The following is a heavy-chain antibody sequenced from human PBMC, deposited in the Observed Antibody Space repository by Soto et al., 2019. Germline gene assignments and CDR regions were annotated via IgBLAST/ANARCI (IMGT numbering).Heavy chain of an antibody. J-gene: IGHJ6*04. CDR2: IDGEGGEK. CDR1: EFTFSSYW. Sequence: GGSLRLSCETSEFTFSSYWMTWVRRTPGKGLEWVANIDGEGGEKNYADSVKGRFTISRDNCKNTLYLQMNSLRAEDTAVYYCAKGARFLEWLSPTDVWGKGTTVTVSS. V-gene: IGHV3-7*05. D-gene: IGHD3-3*01. CDR3: AKGARFLEWLSPTDV.